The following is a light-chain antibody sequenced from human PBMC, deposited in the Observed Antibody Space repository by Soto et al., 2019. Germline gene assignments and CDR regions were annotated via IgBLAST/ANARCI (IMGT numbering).Light chain of an antibody. CDR2: GAS. J-gene: IGKJ1*01. CDR3: QQYNDWWT. Sequence: EVVLTQSPATLSLSPGDRAALSCKASQSVHNYLAWYQQKPGQAPRLLIYGASTRAAGIPARFSGSGSGTEFTLTISSVQSEDSAVYYCQQYNDWWTFGQGTKVDIK. V-gene: IGKV3-15*01. CDR1: QSVHNY.